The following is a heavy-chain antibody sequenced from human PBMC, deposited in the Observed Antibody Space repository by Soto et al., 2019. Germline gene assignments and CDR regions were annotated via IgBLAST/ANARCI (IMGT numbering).Heavy chain of an antibody. CDR1: GYSFTSYW. Sequence: GESLKISCKGSGYSFTSYWIGWVRQMPGKGLEWMGIIYPGDSDTRYSPSFQGQVTISADKSISTAYLQWSSLKASDTAMYYCARLGYDSSGISLSLFDYWGQGTLVTVSS. CDR2: IYPGDSDT. J-gene: IGHJ4*02. D-gene: IGHD3-22*01. CDR3: ARLGYDSSGISLSLFDY. V-gene: IGHV5-51*01.